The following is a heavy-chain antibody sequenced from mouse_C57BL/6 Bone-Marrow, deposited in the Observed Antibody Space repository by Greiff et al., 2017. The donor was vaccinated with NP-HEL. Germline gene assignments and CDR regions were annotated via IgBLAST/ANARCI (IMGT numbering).Heavy chain of an antibody. D-gene: IGHD1-1*02. CDR3: ASQEGIWSEDY. J-gene: IGHJ2*01. CDR1: GYTFTSYW. CDR2: IDPSDSYT. V-gene: IGHV1-59*01. Sequence: QVQLKQSGAELVRPGTSVKLSCKASGYTFTSYWMHWVKQRPGQGLEWIGVIDPSDSYTNYNQKFKGKATLTVDTSSSTAYMQLSSLTSEDSAVYYCASQEGIWSEDYWGQGTTLTVSS.